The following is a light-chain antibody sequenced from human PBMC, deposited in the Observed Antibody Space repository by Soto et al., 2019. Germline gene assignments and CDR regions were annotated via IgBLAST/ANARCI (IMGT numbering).Light chain of an antibody. V-gene: IGKV1-5*01. CDR2: DAS. J-gene: IGKJ4*01. CDR1: QSIRSW. CDR3: QQYRT. Sequence: DIQMTQSPSTLSASVGDRVTITCRASQSIRSWLAWYQQKPGKAPKLLIYDASSLESGVPTRFSGSGSGTEFTLTLSRLQPDYFATYYCQQYRTFGGGTKVESK.